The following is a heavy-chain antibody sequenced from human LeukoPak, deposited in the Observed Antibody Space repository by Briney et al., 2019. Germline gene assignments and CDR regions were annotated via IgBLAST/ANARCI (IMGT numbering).Heavy chain of an antibody. CDR2: INHSGST. Sequence: SETLSLTCVVYGGSFRGYYWSWIRQPPGKGLEWIGEINHSGSTNYNPSLKSRVTISVDTSKNQFSLKLSSVTAADTAVYYCARATTTVTTGDYSGQGTLVTVSS. CDR1: GGSFRGYY. D-gene: IGHD4-11*01. J-gene: IGHJ4*02. V-gene: IGHV4-34*01. CDR3: ARATTTVTTGDY.